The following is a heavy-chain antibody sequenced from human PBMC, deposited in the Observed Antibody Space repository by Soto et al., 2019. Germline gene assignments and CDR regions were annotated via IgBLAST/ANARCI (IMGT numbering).Heavy chain of an antibody. CDR1: GFTFSNYA. V-gene: IGHV3-30*04. J-gene: IGHJ4*02. CDR3: ATSSYESSGYHYTY. Sequence: IPAWAVSGFTFSNYAMHCVNQAPVKGLEWVAVISYSGRTYYADYVKGRFTISRDNAKNTLYRQMNSPRAADTAVYYCATSSYESSGYHYTYWAEGILVTVSS. CDR2: ISYSGRT. D-gene: IGHD3-22*01.